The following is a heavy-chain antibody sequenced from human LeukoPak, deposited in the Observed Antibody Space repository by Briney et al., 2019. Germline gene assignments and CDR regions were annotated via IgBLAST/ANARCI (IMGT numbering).Heavy chain of an antibody. Sequence: SETLSLTCTVSGYSISSGYYWGWIRQPPGKGLEWIGSIYHSGNTYYNPSLKSRVTISVDTSKNQFSLKLSSVTAADTAVYYCASFPGDSSGYYYDFDYRGQGTLVTVSS. CDR1: GYSISSGYY. D-gene: IGHD3-22*01. V-gene: IGHV4-38-2*02. J-gene: IGHJ4*02. CDR2: IYHSGNT. CDR3: ASFPGDSSGYYYDFDY.